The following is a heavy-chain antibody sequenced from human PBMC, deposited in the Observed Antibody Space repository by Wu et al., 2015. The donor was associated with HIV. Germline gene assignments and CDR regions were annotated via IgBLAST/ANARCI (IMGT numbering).Heavy chain of an antibody. V-gene: IGHV4-59*11. CDR3: AREDSYGSFFDY. J-gene: IGHJ4*02. Sequence: QVQLQESGPRLVKPSETLSLTCTVSGGSISSHYWSWIRQPPGKGLEWIGYIYYSGSSKYNPSLKSRVTISVDTSKNQFSLKLSSVTAADTAVYYCAREDSYGSFFDYWGQGNLVTVSS. CDR1: GGSISSHY. CDR2: IYYSGSS. D-gene: IGHD5-18*01.